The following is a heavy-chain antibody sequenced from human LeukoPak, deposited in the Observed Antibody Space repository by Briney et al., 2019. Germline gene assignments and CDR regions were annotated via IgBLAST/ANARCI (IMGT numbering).Heavy chain of an antibody. CDR3: ARTGGYYYGSATYYNPDY. CDR1: GYSISSGHY. J-gene: IGHJ4*02. D-gene: IGHD3-10*01. V-gene: IGHV4-38-2*01. Sequence: SETLSLTCAVSGYSISSGHYWGWIRQPPGRGLEWIGSIYHRGTTYYNPSLTSRVTISVDTSKNQFSLKLSSVTAAATAVYYCARTGGYYYGSATYYNPDYWGRGTLVTVSS. CDR2: IYHRGTT.